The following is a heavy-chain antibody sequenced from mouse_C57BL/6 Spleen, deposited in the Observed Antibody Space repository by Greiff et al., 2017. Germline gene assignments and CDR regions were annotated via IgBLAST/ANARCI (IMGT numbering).Heavy chain of an antibody. D-gene: IGHD3-2*02. CDR2: INPNNGGT. V-gene: IGHV1-18*01. CDR1: GYTFTDYN. J-gene: IGHJ4*01. Sequence: EVKLVESGPELVKPGASVKIPCKASGYTFTDYNMDWVKQSHGKSLEWIGDINPNNGGTIYNQKFKGKATLTVDKSSSTAYMELRSLTSEDTAVYYCARCSSGYGYAMDYWGQGTSVTVSS. CDR3: ARCSSGYGYAMDY.